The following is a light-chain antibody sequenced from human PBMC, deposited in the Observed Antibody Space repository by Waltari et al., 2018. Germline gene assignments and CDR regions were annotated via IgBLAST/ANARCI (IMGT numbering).Light chain of an antibody. J-gene: IGLJ3*02. CDR3: SSYTRRSYWV. CDR2: KVN. Sequence: QSALTQPASVSGSPGQSITISCTGTSSDVGFYDFVSWFQQHPGKAPKVLIYKVNNRPSGVSNRFSGSKCANTASLAISGLRAEDEADYYCSSYTRRSYWVFGGGTQLTVL. V-gene: IGLV2-14*01. CDR1: SSDVGFYDF.